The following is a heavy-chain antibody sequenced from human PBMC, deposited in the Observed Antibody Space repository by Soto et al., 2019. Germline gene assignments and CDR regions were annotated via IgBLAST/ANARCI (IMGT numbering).Heavy chain of an antibody. CDR3: AREIPVAWCAFDM. J-gene: IGHJ3*02. Sequence: EVQLVESGGNLVQPGGSLRLACSASGFTFSSYWMSWVRQAPGQGLEWVANTNEDGSERFYMDSVKGRFTISRDNAKNSLYLQMNSLGDEDSAVYYCAREIPVAWCAFDMWGEGTMVTVSS. CDR1: GFTFSSYW. V-gene: IGHV3-7*01. D-gene: IGHD2-2*01. CDR2: TNEDGSER.